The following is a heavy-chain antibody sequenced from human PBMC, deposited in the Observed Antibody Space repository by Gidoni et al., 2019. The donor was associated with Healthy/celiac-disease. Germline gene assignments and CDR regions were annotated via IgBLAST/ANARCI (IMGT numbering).Heavy chain of an antibody. CDR2: ISGSGGST. Sequence: EVQLLESGGGLVQPGGSLRLSCAASGFTFSSYAMSWVRQAPGKGLEWVAAISGSGGSTYYADSVKGRFTISRDNSKNTLYLQMNSLRAEDTAVYYCAKDPGATTVITLFDYWGQGTLVTVSS. J-gene: IGHJ4*02. CDR1: GFTFSSYA. D-gene: IGHD4-17*01. V-gene: IGHV3-23*01. CDR3: AKDPGATTVITLFDY.